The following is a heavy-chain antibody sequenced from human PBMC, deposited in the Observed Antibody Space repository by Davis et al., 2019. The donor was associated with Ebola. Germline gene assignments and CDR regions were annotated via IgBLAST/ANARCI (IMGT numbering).Heavy chain of an antibody. Sequence: SETLSLTCTVSGGSISSYYWSWIRQPPGKGLEWIGYIYYSGSTNYNPSPKSRVTISVDTSKNQFSLKLSSVTAADTAVYYCARSTKTYYYYGMDVWGQGTTVTVSS. V-gene: IGHV4-59*01. J-gene: IGHJ6*02. CDR1: GGSISSYY. D-gene: IGHD2-2*01. CDR2: IYYSGST. CDR3: ARSTKTYYYYGMDV.